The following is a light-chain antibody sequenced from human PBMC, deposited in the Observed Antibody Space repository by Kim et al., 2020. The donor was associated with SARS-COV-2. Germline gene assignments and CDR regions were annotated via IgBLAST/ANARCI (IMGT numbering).Light chain of an antibody. V-gene: IGLV2-14*04. CDR2: DVS. J-gene: IGLJ3*02. CDR3: ASKTTSNTWV. Sequence: GQSITISCTGSSSDIGYYNYVFGYQQHPGKVPKVMISDVSVRPSGVSNRFSGSKSGNTASLTISGLQADDEADYYCASKTTSNTWVFGGGTQLTVL. CDR1: SSDIGYYNY.